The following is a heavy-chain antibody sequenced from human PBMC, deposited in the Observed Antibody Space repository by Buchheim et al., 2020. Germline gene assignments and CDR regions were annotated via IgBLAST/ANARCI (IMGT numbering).Heavy chain of an antibody. CDR3: ARVLTGWLLGN. J-gene: IGHJ4*02. CDR2: IRQDGSER. Sequence: EVQLVETGGGLVQPGGSLRLSCAGSGFTFSDYWMTWVRQAPGKGLEWVANIRQDGSERYYVDSVKGRFTISRDNAKNSMFLQMNSLRAEDTAVYYCARVLTGWLLGNWGQGTL. V-gene: IGHV3-7*01. CDR1: GFTFSDYW. D-gene: IGHD3-22*01.